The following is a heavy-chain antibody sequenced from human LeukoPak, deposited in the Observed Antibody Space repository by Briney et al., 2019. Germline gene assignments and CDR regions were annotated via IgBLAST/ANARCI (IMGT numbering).Heavy chain of an antibody. V-gene: IGHV1-2*02. J-gene: IGHJ4*02. D-gene: IGHD6-19*01. Sequence: ASVKVSFKASGYTFTVYYMHWVRQRPGQGLEWMGWINPNSGGTNYAQKFQGRVTMTRDTSISTAYMELSRLRSDDTAVYYCARVTVAGYFDYWGQGTLVTVSS. CDR1: GYTFTVYY. CDR3: ARVTVAGYFDY. CDR2: INPNSGGT.